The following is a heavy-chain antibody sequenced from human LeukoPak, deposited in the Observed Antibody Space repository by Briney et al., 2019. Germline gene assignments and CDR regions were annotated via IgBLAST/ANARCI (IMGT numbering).Heavy chain of an antibody. D-gene: IGHD5-12*01. Sequence: SETLSLTCAVSGYSISSGYYWGWIRQPPGKGLEWIGSIYHSGSTYYNPSLKSRVTISVDTSKNQFSLKLSSVTAADTAAYYCARAPGDYSGFWFDPWGQGTLVTVSS. CDR3: ARAPGDYSGFWFDP. CDR2: IYHSGST. V-gene: IGHV4-38-2*01. J-gene: IGHJ5*02. CDR1: GYSISSGYY.